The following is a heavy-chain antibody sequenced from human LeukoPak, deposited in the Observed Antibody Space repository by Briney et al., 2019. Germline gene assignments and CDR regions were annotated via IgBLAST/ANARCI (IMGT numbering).Heavy chain of an antibody. CDR1: GFTFGSYG. CDR3: AKDRDYYGSGSYGDY. V-gene: IGHV3-30*18. D-gene: IGHD3-10*01. J-gene: IGHJ4*02. Sequence: GRSLRLSCAASGFTFGSYGMHWVRQAPGKGLEWVAVISYDGSNKYYADSVKGRFTISRDNSKNTLYLQMNSLRAEDTAVYYCAKDRDYYGSGSYGDYWGQGTLVTVSS. CDR2: ISYDGSNK.